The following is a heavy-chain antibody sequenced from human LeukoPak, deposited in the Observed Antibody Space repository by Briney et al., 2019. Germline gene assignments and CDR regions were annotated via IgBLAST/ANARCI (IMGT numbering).Heavy chain of an antibody. D-gene: IGHD6-25*01. CDR1: GGSFSGYY. CDR3: ARARIRYSSVGIGYNYYYYGMDV. J-gene: IGHJ6*02. V-gene: IGHV4-34*01. Sequence: SETLSLTCAVYGGSFSGYYWSWIRQPPGKGLEWIGEINHSGSTNYNPSLKSRVTISVDTSKNQFSLQLNSVTPEDTAVYYCARARIRYSSVGIGYNYYYYGMDVWGQGTTVTVSS. CDR2: INHSGST.